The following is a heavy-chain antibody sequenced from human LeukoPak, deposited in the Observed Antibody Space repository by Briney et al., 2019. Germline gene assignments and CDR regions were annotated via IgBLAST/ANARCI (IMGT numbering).Heavy chain of an antibody. V-gene: IGHV1-2*02. CDR2: ITPSDGA. J-gene: IGHJ3*02. CDR1: GYTFTAYA. CDR3: AREPTTVTTNGDAFDI. D-gene: IGHD4-11*01. Sequence: ASVKVSCKSSGYTFTAYALHWVRQAPGQGLEWMGWITPSDGANYAQKFQGRVTMTRDTSISTAYMELSRLRSDDTAVYYCAREPTTVTTNGDAFDIWGQGTMVTVSS.